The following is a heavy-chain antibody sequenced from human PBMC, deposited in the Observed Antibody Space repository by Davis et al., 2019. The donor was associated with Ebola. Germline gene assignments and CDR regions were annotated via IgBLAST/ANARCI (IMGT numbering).Heavy chain of an antibody. CDR2: INTNTGNP. D-gene: IGHD2-2*01. CDR3: ARDHPKYCISTSCYYYGMDV. Sequence: ASVKVSCKASGYTFTSYAMNWVRQAPGQGLEWMGWINTNTGNPTYVQGFTGRFVFSLDTSVSTAYLQISSLKAEDTAVYYCARDHPKYCISTSCYYYGMDVWGQGTTVTVSS. V-gene: IGHV7-4-1*02. J-gene: IGHJ6*02. CDR1: GYTFTSYA.